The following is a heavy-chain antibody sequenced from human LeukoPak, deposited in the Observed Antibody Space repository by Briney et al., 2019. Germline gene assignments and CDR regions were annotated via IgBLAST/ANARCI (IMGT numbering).Heavy chain of an antibody. CDR2: MNPNSGNT. D-gene: IGHD3-16*01. CDR1: GYTFTSYD. Sequence: GASVKVSCKASGYTFTSYDINWVRQATGQGLEWMGWMNPNSGNTGYAQKFQGRVTMTRNTSISTAYMELSSLRSEDTAVYYCASSPPMITFGGVSDNDAFDIWGQGTMVTVSS. V-gene: IGHV1-8*01. J-gene: IGHJ3*02. CDR3: ASSPPMITFGGVSDNDAFDI.